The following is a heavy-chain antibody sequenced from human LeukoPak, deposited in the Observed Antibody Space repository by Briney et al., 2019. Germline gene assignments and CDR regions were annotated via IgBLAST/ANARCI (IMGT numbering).Heavy chain of an antibody. CDR3: ARDRTGDPCYFDY. Sequence: SQTLSLTCTVSGGSISSGDYYWSWIRQPPGKGLEWVVYIYYSGSTYYNPSLKSRVTISIDTSKSQFSLKLSSVTAADTAVYYCARDRTGDPCYFDYWGQGTLVTVSS. V-gene: IGHV4-30-4*01. CDR2: IYYSGST. D-gene: IGHD7-27*01. CDR1: GGSISSGDYY. J-gene: IGHJ4*02.